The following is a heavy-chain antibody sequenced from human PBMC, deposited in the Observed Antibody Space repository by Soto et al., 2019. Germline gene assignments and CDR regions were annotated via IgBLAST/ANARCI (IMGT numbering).Heavy chain of an antibody. Sequence: QVQLVESGGGVVQPGRSLRLSCAASGFTFSSYGMHWVRQAPGKGLEWVAVIWYDGSNKYYADSVKGRFTISRDNSKNTLYLQMNSLRAEDTAEYYCALVLFDYVWGSYRSGFDYWGQGTLVTVSS. CDR1: GFTFSSYG. CDR2: IWYDGSNK. CDR3: ALVLFDYVWGSYRSGFDY. J-gene: IGHJ4*02. D-gene: IGHD3-16*02. V-gene: IGHV3-33*01.